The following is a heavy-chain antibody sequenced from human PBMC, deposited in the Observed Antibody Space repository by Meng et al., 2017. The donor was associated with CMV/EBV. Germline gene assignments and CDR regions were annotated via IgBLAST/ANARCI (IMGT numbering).Heavy chain of an antibody. CDR2: IYCSGST. J-gene: IGHJ4*02. CDR1: GGSISSGGYY. Sequence: SGGSISSGGYYWSWIRQHPGKGLEWIGYIYCSGSTYYNPSLKSRVTISVDKSKNQFSLKLSSVTAADTAVYYCARDQRDSSGYYFDYWGQGTLVTVSS. CDR3: ARDQRDSSGYYFDY. D-gene: IGHD3-22*01. V-gene: IGHV4-31*02.